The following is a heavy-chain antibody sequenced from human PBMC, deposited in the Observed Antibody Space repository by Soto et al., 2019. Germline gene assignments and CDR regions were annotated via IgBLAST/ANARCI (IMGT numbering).Heavy chain of an antibody. Sequence: QVQLQESGPGLVKPSETLSLTCTVSGGSVSSGSYYWSWIRQPPGKGLEWIGYIYYSGSTNYNPPLKRRATISVDTSKNQFSLKLSSVTAADTAVYYCARDLWGYYYGSGFMDVWVQGTTVTVSS. V-gene: IGHV4-61*01. CDR2: IYYSGST. D-gene: IGHD3-10*01. CDR1: GGSVSSGSYY. J-gene: IGHJ6*02. CDR3: ARDLWGYYYGSGFMDV.